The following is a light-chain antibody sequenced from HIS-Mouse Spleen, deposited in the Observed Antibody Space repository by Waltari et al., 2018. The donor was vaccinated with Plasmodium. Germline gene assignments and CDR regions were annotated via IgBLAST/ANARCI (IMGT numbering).Light chain of an antibody. Sequence: DIQMTQSPSTLSASVGDRVTITCRASQSISSRVAWYQQEPGKAPKLLIYKASSLESGVPSRFSGSGSGTEFTLTISSLQPDDFATYYCQQYNSYSWTFGQGTKVEIK. J-gene: IGKJ1*01. CDR3: QQYNSYSWT. CDR2: KAS. CDR1: QSISSR. V-gene: IGKV1-5*03.